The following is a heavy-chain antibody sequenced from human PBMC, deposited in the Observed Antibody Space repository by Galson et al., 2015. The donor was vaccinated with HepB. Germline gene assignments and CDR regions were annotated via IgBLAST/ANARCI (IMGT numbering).Heavy chain of an antibody. CDR1: GYTFTSYA. Sequence: SVKVSCKASGYTFTSYAMHWVCQAPGQRLEWMGWINAGNGNTKYSQKFQGRVTITRDTSASTAYMELSSLRSEDTAVYYCARGEITMIVVAPGDYWGQGTLVTVSS. CDR2: INAGNGNT. CDR3: ARGEITMIVVAPGDY. J-gene: IGHJ4*02. V-gene: IGHV1-3*01. D-gene: IGHD3-22*01.